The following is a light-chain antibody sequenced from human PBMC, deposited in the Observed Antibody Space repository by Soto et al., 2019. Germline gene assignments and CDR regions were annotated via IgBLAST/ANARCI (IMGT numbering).Light chain of an antibody. CDR3: SLYTSSSAYV. CDR2: EVS. V-gene: IGLV2-18*01. CDR1: SSDVGSYNR. J-gene: IGLJ1*01. Sequence: QSALTKHASVSLSPGPSVTISCTGTSSDVGSYNRVPWYQQPPGTAPKLMIYEVSNRPSGVPDRFSGSKSGNTASLTISGLQAEDEADYYCSLYTSSSAYVFGPGAKVTVL.